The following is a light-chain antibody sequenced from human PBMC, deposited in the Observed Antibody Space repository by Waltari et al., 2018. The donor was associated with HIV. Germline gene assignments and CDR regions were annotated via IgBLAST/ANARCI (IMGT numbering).Light chain of an antibody. CDR2: GAS. CDR3: QQYDNWPPWT. V-gene: IGKV3-15*01. Sequence: VLTQSPATLSVSPGERVTLSCRASQSVSSNLAWYQQKPGQAPRLLIYGASTRATGISVRFSGSGFGTDFTLTNSSLQSEDFAVYYCQQYDNWPPWTFGQGTREESK. CDR1: QSVSSN. J-gene: IGKJ1*01.